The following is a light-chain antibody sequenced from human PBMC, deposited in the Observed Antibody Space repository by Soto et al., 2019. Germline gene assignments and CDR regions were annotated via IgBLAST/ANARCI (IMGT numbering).Light chain of an antibody. CDR3: QQYNNWPFGYT. J-gene: IGKJ2*01. Sequence: EIVMTQSPATLSVSPGERATLSCRASQSVSSNLAWYQQKPGQAPRLLIYGASTRATGIPARFSGSGSGTEFTLTISSLQSEGFAVYYCQQYNNWPFGYTFGQGTKLEIK. CDR1: QSVSSN. CDR2: GAS. V-gene: IGKV3-15*01.